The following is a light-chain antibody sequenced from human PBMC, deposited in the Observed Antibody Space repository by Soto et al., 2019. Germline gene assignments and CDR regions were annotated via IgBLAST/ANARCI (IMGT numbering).Light chain of an antibody. CDR3: MQGTHWPYT. CDR1: QVLVHSNGDTF. J-gene: IGKJ2*01. Sequence: DVVMTQSPLSLPVTLGQPASISCRSSQVLVHSNGDTFLSWFQQRPGQSPRILMYQVSNRASGVPDRFSGRVSGTDFTLTISRVEAEDVASYYCMQGTHWPYTFGQGTKLEI. V-gene: IGKV2-30*02. CDR2: QVS.